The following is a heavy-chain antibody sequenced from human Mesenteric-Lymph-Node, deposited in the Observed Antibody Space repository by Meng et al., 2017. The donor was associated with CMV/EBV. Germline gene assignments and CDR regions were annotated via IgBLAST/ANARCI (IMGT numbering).Heavy chain of an antibody. J-gene: IGHJ4*02. CDR1: GFTVSTSY. CDR2: IYSGGVT. D-gene: IGHD6-25*01. CDR3: ARGPTAAGRGY. V-gene: IGHV3-53*01. Sequence: LSCAASGFTVSTSYMSWVRQAPGKGLEWVSVIYSGGVTYSADSVKGRLIMSRDTSKNRVYLEMNSLRAEDTAVYYCARGPTAAGRGYWGQGTLVTVSS.